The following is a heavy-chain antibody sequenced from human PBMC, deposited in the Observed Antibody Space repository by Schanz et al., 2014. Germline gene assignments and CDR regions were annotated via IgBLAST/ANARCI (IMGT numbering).Heavy chain of an antibody. CDR2: IYYSGST. CDR3: ARGRVVPAAPEFDY. CDR1: SASIRTYY. D-gene: IGHD2-2*01. J-gene: IGHJ4*02. V-gene: IGHV4-59*01. Sequence: QVQLQESGPGLVKPSETLSLTCTVSSASIRTYYWSWIRQPPGKGLEWIGYIYYSGSTTYNPSLKSRVPISVDTSKKQFSLTLSSVTAADTAVYYCARGRVVPAAPEFDYWGQGILVTVSS.